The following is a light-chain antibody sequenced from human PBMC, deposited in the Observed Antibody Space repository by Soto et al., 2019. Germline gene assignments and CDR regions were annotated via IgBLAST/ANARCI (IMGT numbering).Light chain of an antibody. CDR1: QSVSSS. J-gene: IGKJ5*01. CDR2: GAS. CDR3: QQYGSSPPIT. V-gene: IGKV3-20*01. Sequence: EIVLTQSPGTLSLSPGERATLSCRASQSVSSSLAWYQQKPGQAPRLLIYGASSRATAIPDRFSGSGSGTDFTLTISRLEPEEFAVYYCQQYGSSPPITFGQGTRLEIK.